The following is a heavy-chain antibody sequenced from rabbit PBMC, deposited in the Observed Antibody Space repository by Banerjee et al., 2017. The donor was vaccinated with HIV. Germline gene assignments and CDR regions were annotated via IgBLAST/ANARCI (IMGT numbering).Heavy chain of an antibody. CDR3: ARRNSYNSQNNYYGPFDL. CDR2: ISAGSSGSA. J-gene: IGHJ4*01. V-gene: IGHV1S40*01. CDR1: GFSFSSAYY. D-gene: IGHD1-1*01. Sequence: QSLEESGGDLVKPGASLTLTCTASGFSFSSAYYMCWVRQAPGKGLEWIACISAGSSGSAYYASWAKGRFTISKTSSTTVTLQMTSLTAADTATYFCARRNSYNSQNNYYGPFDLWGPGTLVTVS.